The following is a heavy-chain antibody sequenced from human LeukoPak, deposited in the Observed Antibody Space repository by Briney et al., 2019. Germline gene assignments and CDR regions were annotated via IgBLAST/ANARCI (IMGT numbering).Heavy chain of an antibody. V-gene: IGHV3-7*01. Sequence: GGSLRLSCAASGFTFSNNWMTWVREAQGKGREREDNIKQDGSEKYYLEYVKGRFTISRNNAKNLLYLEMNSLRAEDTAVYYCTISPDGVDYWGQGTLVTVSS. D-gene: IGHD3-10*01. CDR1: GFTFSNNW. J-gene: IGHJ4*02. CDR3: TISPDGVDY. CDR2: IKQDGSEK.